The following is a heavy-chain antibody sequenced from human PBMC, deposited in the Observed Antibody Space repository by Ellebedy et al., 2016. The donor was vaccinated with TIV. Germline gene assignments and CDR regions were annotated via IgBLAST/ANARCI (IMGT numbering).Heavy chain of an antibody. D-gene: IGHD4-11*01. CDR1: GFSLSTSGTT. CDR3: VHRTTVTSVDY. J-gene: IGHJ4*02. V-gene: IGHV2-5*01. Sequence: SGPTLVKPTQTLTLTCTFSGFSLSTSGTTVGWVRQPPGEAPEWLAFIYWNDDKRYSPSLKSRLSITKDTSRNQVVLTSTNVDPVDTATYYCVHRTTVTSVDYWGQGSLVTVSS. CDR2: IYWNDDK.